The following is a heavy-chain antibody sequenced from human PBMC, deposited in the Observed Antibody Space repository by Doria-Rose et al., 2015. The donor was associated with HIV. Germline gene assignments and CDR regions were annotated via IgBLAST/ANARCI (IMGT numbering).Heavy chain of an antibody. J-gene: IGHJ4*02. V-gene: IGHV4-34*01. CDR3: ARAGPEYYFDS. Sequence: QAQLAESGAGLLKPSETPSLTCAVYGGSFRGYYWNWIRQPPGKGLEWIGEINHSGSPNYNPSLKSRVPMSVGTSRKQFSLKLNSVTAADTAVYYCARAGPEYYFDSWGQGTLVTVSS. CDR2: INHSGSP. CDR1: GGSFRGYY.